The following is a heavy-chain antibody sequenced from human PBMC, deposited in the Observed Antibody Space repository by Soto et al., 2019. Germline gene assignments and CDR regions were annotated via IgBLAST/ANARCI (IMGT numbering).Heavy chain of an antibody. V-gene: IGHV4-31*03. CDR1: GGSISSGGYY. Sequence: LSLTCTVSGGSISSGGYYWSWIRQHPGKGLEWIGYIYYSGSTYYNPSLKSRVTISVDTSKNQFSLKLSSVTAADTAVYYCARLLLGTYYYDSSGYAAFDIWGQGTMVTVSS. CDR2: IYYSGST. CDR3: ARLLLGTYYYDSSGYAAFDI. D-gene: IGHD3-22*01. J-gene: IGHJ3*02.